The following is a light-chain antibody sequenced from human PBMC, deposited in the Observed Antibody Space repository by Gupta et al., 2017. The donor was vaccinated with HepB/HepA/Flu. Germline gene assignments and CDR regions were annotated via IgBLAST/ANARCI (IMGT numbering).Light chain of an antibody. CDR1: ALPKQY. J-gene: IGLJ3*02. V-gene: IGLV3-25*03. CDR3: QSSDSSDNYVV. CDR2: QDR. Sequence: SYQLTQPPSASVSPGQTASITCSGDALPKQYAYWYQQRPGQSPILVLFQDRERPSGIPERFSGSSSGTLVTLTISGVQAEDGADYYCQSSDSSDNYVVFGGGTRLTV.